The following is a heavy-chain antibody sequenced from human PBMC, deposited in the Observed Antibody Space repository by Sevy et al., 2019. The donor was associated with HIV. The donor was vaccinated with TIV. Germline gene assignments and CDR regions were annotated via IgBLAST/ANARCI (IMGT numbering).Heavy chain of an antibody. CDR1: GSSFGIHW. Sequence: GGSLRLSCVASGSSFGIHWMSLVRQAPGKRLEWVAKINQDGGQKYYVDCVKGRFTISRDNAKSSLYLQMNSLRVEDTALYYCARDPDPVPGVAFDVWGQGTMVTVSS. CDR2: INQDGGQK. V-gene: IGHV3-7*01. J-gene: IGHJ3*01. CDR3: ARDPDPVPGVAFDV.